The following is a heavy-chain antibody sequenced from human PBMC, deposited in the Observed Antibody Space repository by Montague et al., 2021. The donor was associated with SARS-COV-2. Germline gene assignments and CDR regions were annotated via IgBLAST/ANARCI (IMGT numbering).Heavy chain of an antibody. Sequence: SLRLSCAASGFTFSTYTMNWVRQAPGQGLEWVSSITASSIYIYYADSVKGRFTISRDNAKNSLYLQMNSLRAEDTAVYYCTRDAFTMIIDAFNTWGRGTKVTVSS. V-gene: IGHV3-21*01. J-gene: IGHJ3*02. D-gene: IGHD3-22*01. CDR2: ITASSIYI. CDR3: TRDAFTMIIDAFNT. CDR1: GFTFSTYT.